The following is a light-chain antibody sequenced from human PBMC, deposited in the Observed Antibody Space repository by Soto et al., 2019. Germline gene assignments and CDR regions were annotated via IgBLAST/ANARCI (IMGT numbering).Light chain of an antibody. CDR3: SSYTNINTRACV. J-gene: IGLJ1*01. Sequence: LTQPASVSGSPGQSITISCTGTSGDIGSYNRVSWYQQHPGKAPKLIIYEVTDRPSGVSNRFSGSKSGNTASLTISGLQAEDEAEYYCSSYTNINTRACVFGTGTKVTVL. CDR2: EVT. CDR1: SGDIGSYNR. V-gene: IGLV2-14*01.